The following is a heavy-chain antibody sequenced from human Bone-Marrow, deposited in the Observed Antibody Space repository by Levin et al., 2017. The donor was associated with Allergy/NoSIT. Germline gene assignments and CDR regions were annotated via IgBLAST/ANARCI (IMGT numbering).Heavy chain of an antibody. J-gene: IGHJ4*02. CDR3: AKARLVDFDL. Sequence: GESLKISCAASGFTFSSSWMSWVRQSPGKGLEWVANIKEDGSEKYYGDSVKGRFAISRDNANNSLYLQLDYLRGDDTAVYYCAKARLVDFDLWGLGTLVTVSS. CDR1: GFTFSSSW. CDR2: IKEDGSEK. V-gene: IGHV3-7*03. D-gene: IGHD2-8*02.